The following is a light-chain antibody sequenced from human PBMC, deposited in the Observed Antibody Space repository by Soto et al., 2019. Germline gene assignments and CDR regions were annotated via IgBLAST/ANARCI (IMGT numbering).Light chain of an antibody. V-gene: IGLV2-23*01. J-gene: IGLJ1*01. Sequence: QSALTQPASVSGSRGQSITISCTGTRSDVGSYNLVSWYQQHPGKAPKLMIYEGNKRPSGVSNRFSGSKSANTASLTISGLQTEDEADYYCCSYAGTNTFVFGTGTKVTVL. CDR2: EGN. CDR3: CSYAGTNTFV. CDR1: RSDVGSYNL.